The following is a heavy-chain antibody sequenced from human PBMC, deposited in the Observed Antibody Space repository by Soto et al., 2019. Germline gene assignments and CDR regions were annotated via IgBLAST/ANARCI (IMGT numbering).Heavy chain of an antibody. V-gene: IGHV4-59*01. Sequence: PSETLSLTCTVSGGSISSYYWSWIRQPPGKGLEWIGYIYYSGSTNYNPSLKSRVTISVDTSKNQFSLKLSSVTAADTAVYYCARDDTANSTYYDFWSGYYRWNWFDPWGQGTLVTVS. CDR2: IYYSGST. J-gene: IGHJ5*02. CDR3: ARDDTANSTYYDFWSGYYRWNWFDP. CDR1: GGSISSYY. D-gene: IGHD3-3*01.